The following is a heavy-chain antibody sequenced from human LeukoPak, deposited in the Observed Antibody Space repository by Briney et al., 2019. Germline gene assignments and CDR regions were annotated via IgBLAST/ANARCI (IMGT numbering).Heavy chain of an antibody. V-gene: IGHV4-59*08. CDR1: GDSISSYY. Sequence: SETLSLTCTVSGDSISSYYCSWIRQPPGKGLEWIGHISYSGYTNYNPSRKSRVTISVDTSKNQFSLKLSSVTAADTAIYHCACLRGMGVGYFDSWGQGTLVTVSS. D-gene: IGHD3-10*01. J-gene: IGHJ4*02. CDR2: ISYSGYT. CDR3: ACLRGMGVGYFDS.